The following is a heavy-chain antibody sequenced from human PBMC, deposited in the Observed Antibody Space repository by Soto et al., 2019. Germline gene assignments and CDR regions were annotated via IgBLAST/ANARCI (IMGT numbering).Heavy chain of an antibody. V-gene: IGHV4-30-4*01. Sequence: SETLSLTCTVTGSSISSGDFYWSWNRQPPGRGLEWIGYISYSGSTYYNTSLKSRVTISVDTSKNQFSLKLNSVTAADTAVYYCARGGPTGGSYKYNWFDPWGQGTLVTVSS. D-gene: IGHD2-15*01. CDR3: ARGGPTGGSYKYNWFDP. J-gene: IGHJ5*02. CDR1: GSSISSGDFY. CDR2: ISYSGST.